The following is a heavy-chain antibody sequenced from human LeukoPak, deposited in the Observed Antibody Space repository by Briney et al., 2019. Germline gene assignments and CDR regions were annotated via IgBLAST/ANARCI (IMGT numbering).Heavy chain of an antibody. J-gene: IGHJ3*02. V-gene: IGHV4-39*01. CDR1: GGSISSSSYY. CDR2: IYYSGST. Sequence: PSETLSLTCTVSGGSISSSSYYWGWIRQPPGKGLEWIGSIYYSGSTYYNPPLKSRVTISVDTSKNQFSLKLSSVTAADTAVYYCARPVGGGEAFDIWGQGTMVTVSS. CDR3: ARPVGGGEAFDI. D-gene: IGHD1-26*01.